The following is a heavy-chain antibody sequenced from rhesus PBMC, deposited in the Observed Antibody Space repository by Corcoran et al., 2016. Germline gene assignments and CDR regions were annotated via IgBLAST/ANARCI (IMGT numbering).Heavy chain of an antibody. CDR1: GGSISRSNW. J-gene: IGHJ4*01. V-gene: IGHV4-93*01. CDR3: ARLKGDY. CDR2: IYGSGGST. Sequence: QVQLQESGPAVVKPSETLSLTCAVSGGSISRSNWWSWSRPSPGKGREWIGGIYGSGGSTEYNPSLKSRVTISKDTSKNQFSLKLSSVTAADTAVYYCARLKGDYWGQGVLVTVSS.